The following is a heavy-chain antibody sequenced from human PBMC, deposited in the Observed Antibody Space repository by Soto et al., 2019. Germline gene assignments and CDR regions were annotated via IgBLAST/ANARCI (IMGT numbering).Heavy chain of an antibody. J-gene: IGHJ5*02. V-gene: IGHV6-1*01. Sequence: PSQTLLPTLAISGDSVSSNIAAWNWIRHSPSRFLEWLGRTYYRSNWYNDYAVSVKSRIPITPDTSKNQFSLQLNSVPPEDTAVYYCAREPAGYSSGWDKWFDPWGQGTLVTVS. CDR2: TYYRSNWYN. CDR1: GDSVSSNIAA. CDR3: AREPAGYSSGWDKWFDP. D-gene: IGHD6-19*01.